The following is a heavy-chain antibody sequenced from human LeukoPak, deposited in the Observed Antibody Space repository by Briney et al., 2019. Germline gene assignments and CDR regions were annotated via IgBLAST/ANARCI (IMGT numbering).Heavy chain of an antibody. D-gene: IGHD3-22*01. V-gene: IGHV1-2*06. CDR1: GYTFTGYY. Sequence: GASVKVSCKASGYTFTGYYMHWVRQAPGQGLEWMGRINPNSGGTNYAQKFQGRVTMTRDTSISTAYMELSRLRSDDTAVYYCARVGGYYSYYFDYRGQGTLVTVSS. CDR3: ARVGGYYSYYFDY. CDR2: INPNSGGT. J-gene: IGHJ4*02.